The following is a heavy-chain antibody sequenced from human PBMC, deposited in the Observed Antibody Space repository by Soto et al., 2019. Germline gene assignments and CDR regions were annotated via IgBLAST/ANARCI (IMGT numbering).Heavy chain of an antibody. Sequence: EVQLVESGGGLVQPGGSLRLSCAASGFTVSSNYMSWVRQAPGKGLEWVSVIYSGGSTYYADSVKGRFTISRDNSKNTLYLQMNSLRAEDTAVYYCARHPHCTNGVCSDYWGQGTLVTVSS. J-gene: IGHJ4*02. CDR1: GFTVSSNY. V-gene: IGHV3-66*04. CDR2: IYSGGST. D-gene: IGHD2-8*01. CDR3: ARHPHCTNGVCSDY.